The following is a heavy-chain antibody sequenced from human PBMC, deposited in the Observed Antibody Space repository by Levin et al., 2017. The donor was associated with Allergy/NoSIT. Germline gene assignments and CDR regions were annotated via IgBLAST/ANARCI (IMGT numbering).Heavy chain of an antibody. CDR2: VHYTGTT. D-gene: IGHD1-26*01. CDR1: GGPINTYH. CDR3: SRGGAEGGTYSVH. J-gene: IGHJ4*02. V-gene: IGHV4-59*01. Sequence: SETLSLTCTVSGGPINTYHWSWIRQTPGKGLEWVGNVHYTGTTNYNPSLKSRATISVETSKNQFSLKLTSVTAADTATYYCSRGGAEGGTYSVHWGQGTLVTVSS.